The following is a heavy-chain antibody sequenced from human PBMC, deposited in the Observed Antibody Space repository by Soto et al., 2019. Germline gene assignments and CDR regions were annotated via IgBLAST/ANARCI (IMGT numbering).Heavy chain of an antibody. J-gene: IGHJ6*02. CDR2: IYHTGIT. CDR1: VDSISSSNW. V-gene: IGHV4-4*02. Sequence: SETLSLTCAFSVDSISSSNWWTWVRQPPGKGLEWIGDIYHTGITNYNPSLKSRVTILVDKSKNQFSLKLTSVTAADTAVYYCARYSPSGLYYYFGIDGCGQGITATVSS. D-gene: IGHD6-13*01. CDR3: ARYSPSGLYYYFGIDG.